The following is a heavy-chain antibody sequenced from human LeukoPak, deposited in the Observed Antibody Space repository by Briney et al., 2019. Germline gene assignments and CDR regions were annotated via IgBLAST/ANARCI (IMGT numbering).Heavy chain of an antibody. CDR3: ARDLWSMVDV. D-gene: IGHD3-3*01. V-gene: IGHV3-48*01. J-gene: IGHJ6*04. CDR1: GFSGFTFSHYG. CDR2: ISGSAAIT. Sequence: GGSLRLSCAASGFSGFTFSHYGMNWVRQAPGKGLEWVSGISGSAAITYYADSVKGRFTISRDNAKNSLYLQMNSLRAEDTAVYYCARDLWSMVDVWGKGTTVTVSS.